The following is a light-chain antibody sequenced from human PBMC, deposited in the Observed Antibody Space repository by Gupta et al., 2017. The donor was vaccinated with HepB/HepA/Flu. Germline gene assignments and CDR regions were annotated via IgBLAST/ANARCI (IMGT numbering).Light chain of an antibody. J-gene: IGLJ3*02. V-gene: IGLV2-14*03. Sequence: QSALTQPASLSGPPGQSITISCTGTSSDLGAKYCASWYQQHPGKAPKLIIYDVYNRPSGVSTRFSGSKSGNTASLTISGLQTEDEADYYCTSYTFSTAVVFGGGTKLTVL. CDR2: DVY. CDR3: TSYTFSTAVV. CDR1: SSDLGAKYC.